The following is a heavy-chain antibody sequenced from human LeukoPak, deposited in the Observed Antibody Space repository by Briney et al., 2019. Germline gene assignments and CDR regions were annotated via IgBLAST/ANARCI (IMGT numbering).Heavy chain of an antibody. CDR2: IYHSGST. CDR3: ARGSFLITFGGLTA. Sequence: SETLSLTCTVSGYSISSGFYWGWIRQPPGKGLEWIGSIYHSGSTHYNSSLKSRVTISVDTSKNQLSLKLSSVTAADTAVYYCARGSFLITFGGLTAWGQGTLVTVSS. CDR1: GYSISSGFY. J-gene: IGHJ4*02. V-gene: IGHV4-38-2*02. D-gene: IGHD3-16*01.